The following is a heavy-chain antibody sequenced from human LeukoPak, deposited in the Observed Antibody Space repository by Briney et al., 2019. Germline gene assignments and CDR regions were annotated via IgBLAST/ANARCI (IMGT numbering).Heavy chain of an antibody. CDR1: GFTLSGHW. J-gene: IGHJ4*02. CDR2: INQDGSAK. CDR3: ARWDIRGTAHQLDY. V-gene: IGHV3-7*01. Sequence: GVSLRLSCAASGFTLSGHWMTWVRQAPGKGLEWVANINQDGSAKYYVDSVKGRFTISRDNAKNSMYLQMNSLRAEDTAVYYCARWDIRGTAHQLDYWGQGTLVTVSS. D-gene: IGHD1-7*01.